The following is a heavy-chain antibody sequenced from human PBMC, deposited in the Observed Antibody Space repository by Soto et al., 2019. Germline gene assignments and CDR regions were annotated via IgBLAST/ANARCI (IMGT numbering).Heavy chain of an antibody. V-gene: IGHV3-23*01. Sequence: GSLRLSCAASGFTFSTYAMTWVRQAPGKGLEWVSAISASGGSTYYADSVKGRFTISRDNSKNTLYLQMNSLRVEDTAVYYCARGNYGMDVWGQGTTVTVSS. CDR3: ARGNYGMDV. CDR2: ISASGGST. CDR1: GFTFSTYA. J-gene: IGHJ6*02.